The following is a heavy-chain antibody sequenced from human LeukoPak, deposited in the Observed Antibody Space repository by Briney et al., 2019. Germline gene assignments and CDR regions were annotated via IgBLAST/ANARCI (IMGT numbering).Heavy chain of an antibody. CDR1: GGSISSYY. CDR2: IYYSGST. D-gene: IGHD3-22*01. V-gene: IGHV4-59*01. J-gene: IGHJ4*02. Sequence: KASETLSLTCTVSGGSISSYYWSWIRQPPGKGLEWIGYIYYSGSTNYNPSLKSRVTISVDTSKNQFSLKLSSVTAADTAVYYCAREDSSGYFPFDYWGQGTLVTVSS. CDR3: AREDSSGYFPFDY.